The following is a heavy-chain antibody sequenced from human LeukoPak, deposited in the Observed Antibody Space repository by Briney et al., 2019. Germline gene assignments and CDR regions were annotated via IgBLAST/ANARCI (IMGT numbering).Heavy chain of an antibody. CDR1: GFTFSTYG. V-gene: IGHV3-33*01. J-gene: IGHJ4*02. CDR3: ARGGEQQLVPTGTPFDY. D-gene: IGHD6-13*01. CDR2: IWYDGSNK. Sequence: GGSLRLSCAASGFTFSTYGMHWVRQAPGKGLEGVAVIWYDGSNKYYADSVKGRFTISRDNSKNTLYLQMNSLSAEDTAVYYCARGGEQQLVPTGTPFDYWGQGTLVTVSS.